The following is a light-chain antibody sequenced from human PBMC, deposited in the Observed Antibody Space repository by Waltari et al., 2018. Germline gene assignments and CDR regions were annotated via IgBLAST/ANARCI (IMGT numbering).Light chain of an antibody. Sequence: EIVMTQSPATLSVSPGERATLSCRASQSVSSNLAWYQQRPGQPPRLLIYGASTRATCIPARFSGSGSGTEFTLTISSLQSEDFAVYYCQQYNNWRTFGQGTKVEIK. CDR1: QSVSSN. CDR2: GAS. V-gene: IGKV3-15*01. J-gene: IGKJ1*01. CDR3: QQYNNWRT.